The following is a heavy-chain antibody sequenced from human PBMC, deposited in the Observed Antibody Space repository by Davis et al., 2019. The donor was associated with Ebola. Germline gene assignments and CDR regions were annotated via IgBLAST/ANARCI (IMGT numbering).Heavy chain of an antibody. D-gene: IGHD6-13*01. CDR2: ISAYNGNT. J-gene: IGHJ6*02. CDR1: GYTFTSYG. CDR3: ARDLAAAGYGMDV. Sequence: ASVKVSCKASGYTFTSYGISWVRQAPGQGLEWMGWISAYNGNTNYAQKLQGRVTMTTDTSTSTAYMELRSLRPDDTAVYYCARDLAAAGYGMDVWGQGTTVTVSS. V-gene: IGHV1-18*01.